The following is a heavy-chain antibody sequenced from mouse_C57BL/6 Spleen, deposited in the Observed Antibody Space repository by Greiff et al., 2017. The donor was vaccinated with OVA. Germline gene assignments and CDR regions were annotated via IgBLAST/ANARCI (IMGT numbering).Heavy chain of an antibody. CDR1: GYAFSSSW. CDR3: ARGYYEYDSAWFAY. V-gene: IGHV1-82*01. J-gene: IGHJ3*01. D-gene: IGHD2-4*01. Sequence: QVQLQQSGPELVKPGASVKISCKASGYAFSSSWMNWVKQRPGKGLEWIGRIYPGDGDTNYNGKFKGKATLTADKSSSTAYMQLSSLTSEDSAVYFCARGYYEYDSAWFAYWGQGTLVTVSA. CDR2: IYPGDGDT.